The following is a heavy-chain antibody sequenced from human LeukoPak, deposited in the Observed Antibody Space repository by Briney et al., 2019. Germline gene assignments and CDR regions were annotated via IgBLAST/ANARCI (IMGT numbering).Heavy chain of an antibody. V-gene: IGHV3-9*01. J-gene: IGHJ3*02. D-gene: IGHD6-13*01. CDR2: ISWNSGSI. CDR1: GFTFDDYA. CDR3: AKGRGIADDAFDI. Sequence: PGRSLRLSCAASGFTFDDYAMHWVRHAPGKGLEWVSGISWNSGSIGYADSVKGRFTISRDNAKNSLYLQMNSLRAEDTALYYCAKGRGIADDAFDIWGQGTMVTVSS.